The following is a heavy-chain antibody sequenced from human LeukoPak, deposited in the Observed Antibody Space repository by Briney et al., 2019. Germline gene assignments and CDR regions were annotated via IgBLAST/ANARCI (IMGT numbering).Heavy chain of an antibody. V-gene: IGHV1-8*01. Sequence: ASVKVSCKASGYTFTSYDINWVRQATGQGLEWMGWMNPNSGNTGYAQKFQGRVTMTRNTSISTAYMELSSLRSEDTAVYYCATSTHVLRFLEWLSFDYWGQGTLVTVSS. CDR1: GYTFTSYD. J-gene: IGHJ4*02. D-gene: IGHD3-3*01. CDR2: MNPNSGNT. CDR3: ATSTHVLRFLEWLSFDY.